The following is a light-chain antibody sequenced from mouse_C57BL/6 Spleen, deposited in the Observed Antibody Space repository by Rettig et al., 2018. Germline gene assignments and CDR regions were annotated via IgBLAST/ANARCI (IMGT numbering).Light chain of an antibody. V-gene: IGKV4-59*01. Sequence: IVLTQSPAIMSASPGEKVTMTCSASSSVSYMHWYQQKSGTSPKRWIYDTSKLASGVPARFSGSGSGTSYSLTISSMEAEDAATYYCQQWSSNPPTFGGGTKLEIK. CDR3: QQWSSNPPT. J-gene: IGKJ2*01. CDR1: SSVSY. CDR2: DTS.